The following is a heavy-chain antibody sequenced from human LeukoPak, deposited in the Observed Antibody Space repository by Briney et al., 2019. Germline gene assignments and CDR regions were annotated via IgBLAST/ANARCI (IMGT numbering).Heavy chain of an antibody. V-gene: IGHV3-23*01. D-gene: IGHD4-17*01. J-gene: IGHJ4*02. CDR2: ISGSGGST. Sequence: GSLRLSCAASGFTFSSYAMSWVRQAPGKGLEWVSAISGSGGSTYYADSVKGRFTISRDNSKNTLYLQMNSLKTEDTAVYYCTTGTLVTTTYWGQGTLVTVSS. CDR1: GFTFSSYA. CDR3: TTGTLVTTTY.